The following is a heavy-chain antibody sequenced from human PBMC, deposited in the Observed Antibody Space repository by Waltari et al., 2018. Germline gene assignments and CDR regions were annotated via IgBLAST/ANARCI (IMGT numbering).Heavy chain of an antibody. Sequence: QPQLQESGPGLVKPSETLSLTCTVSGGSLSSSSYFWAWIRQPPGKGLEWIGSIYSSGSTYYNWSLKSRVTISVDRSTNQVSLKLTSVTAADTAVYFCAREVPRNGYIGLIYYYMDVWGKGTTVTVSS. J-gene: IGHJ6*03. CDR3: AREVPRNGYIGLIYYYMDV. CDR2: IYSSGST. V-gene: IGHV4-39*01. D-gene: IGHD5-12*01. CDR1: GGSLSSSSYF.